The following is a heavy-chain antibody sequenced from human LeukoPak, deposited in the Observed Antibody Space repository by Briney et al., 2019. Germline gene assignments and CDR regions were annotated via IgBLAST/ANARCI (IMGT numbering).Heavy chain of an antibody. J-gene: IGHJ4*02. CDR3: ARHYSSSWYVRYFDN. V-gene: IGHV4-59*08. CDR2: IYYSGST. Sequence: SETLSLTCTVSGGSISSYYWSWIRQPPGKGLEWIGYIYYSGSTNYNPSLKSRVTISVDTSKNQFSLKLSSVTAADTAVYYCARHYSSSWYVRYFDNRGQGTLVAVSS. D-gene: IGHD6-13*01. CDR1: GGSISSYY.